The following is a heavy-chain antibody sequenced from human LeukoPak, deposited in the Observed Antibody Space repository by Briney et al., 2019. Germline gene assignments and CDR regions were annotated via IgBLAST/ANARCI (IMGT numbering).Heavy chain of an antibody. CDR1: GFTFSSYG. CDR2: IRYDGSNK. Sequence: GGSLRLSCAASGFTFSSYGMHWVRQAPGKGLEWLAFIRYDGSNKYYADSVKGRFTISRDNSKNTLYLQMNSLRAEDTAVYNCAKDDGPMRGNWFDPWGQGTLVTVSS. CDR3: AKDDGPMRGNWFDP. J-gene: IGHJ5*02. D-gene: IGHD3-10*01. V-gene: IGHV3-30*02.